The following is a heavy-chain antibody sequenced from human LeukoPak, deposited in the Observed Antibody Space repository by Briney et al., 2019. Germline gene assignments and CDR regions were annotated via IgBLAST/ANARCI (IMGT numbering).Heavy chain of an antibody. CDR1: GAPFTSYA. CDR2: SIPIFGTA. V-gene: IGHV1-69*06. D-gene: IGHD3-10*01. J-gene: IGHJ6*04. Sequence: SVKVSCKASGAPFTSYATSWVRQAPGQGLEWMGGSIPIFGTANYAQKFQGRVTITADKSTSTAYMELSSLRSEDTAVYQCVRSIAYYYYGMDVWGKGTTVTVSS. CDR3: VRSIAYYYYGMDV.